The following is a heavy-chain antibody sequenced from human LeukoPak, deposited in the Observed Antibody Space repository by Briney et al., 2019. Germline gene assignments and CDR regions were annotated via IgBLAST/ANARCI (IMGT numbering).Heavy chain of an antibody. Sequence: PGGSLRLSCAASGFTFSSYGMHWVRQAPGKGLEWVAFIRYDGSNRYYADSVKGRFTIYRDNSKNTVYLQMNSLRAEDTAVYYCAKGATYGDYTAFDYWGQGALVTASS. D-gene: IGHD4-17*01. J-gene: IGHJ4*02. CDR3: AKGATYGDYTAFDY. V-gene: IGHV3-30*02. CDR1: GFTFSSYG. CDR2: IRYDGSNR.